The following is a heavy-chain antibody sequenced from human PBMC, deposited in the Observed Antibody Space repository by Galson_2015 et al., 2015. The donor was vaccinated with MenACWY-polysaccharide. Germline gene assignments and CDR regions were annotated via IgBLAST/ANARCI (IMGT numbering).Heavy chain of an antibody. CDR1: GGTFSSYT. J-gene: IGHJ3*02. CDR2: IIPILGIA. Sequence: SVKVSCKASGGTFSSYTISWVRQAPGQGLEWMGRIIPILGIANYAQKFQGRVTITADKSTSTAYMELSSLRSEDTAVYYCASKAPQVDSSGYYEGAFDIWGQGTMVTVSS. D-gene: IGHD3-22*01. V-gene: IGHV1-69*02. CDR3: ASKAPQVDSSGYYEGAFDI.